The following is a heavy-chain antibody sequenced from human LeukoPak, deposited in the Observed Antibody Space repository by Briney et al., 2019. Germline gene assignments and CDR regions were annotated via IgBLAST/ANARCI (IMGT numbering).Heavy chain of an antibody. CDR3: ANPIRDFWSGYYYYGMDV. J-gene: IGHJ6*02. CDR1: GFTFSSYA. D-gene: IGHD3-3*01. CDR2: ISGSGGST. Sequence: PGGSLRFSCAASGFTFSSYAMSWVRQAPGKGLEWVSAISGSGGSTYYADSVKGRFTISRDNSKNTLYLQMNSLRAEDTAVYYCANPIRDFWSGYYYYGMDVWGQGTTVTVSS. V-gene: IGHV3-23*01.